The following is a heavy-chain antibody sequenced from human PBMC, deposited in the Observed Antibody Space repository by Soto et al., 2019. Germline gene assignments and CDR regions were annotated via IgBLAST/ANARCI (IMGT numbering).Heavy chain of an antibody. D-gene: IGHD3-3*01. CDR2: INHSGST. V-gene: IGHV4-34*01. CDR3: ARGRKSITIFGVVTRRMHYRMGWFDP. CDR1: GGSFSGYY. Sequence: QVQLQQWGAGLLKPSETLSLTCAVYGGSFSGYYWSWIRQPPGKGLEWIGEINHSGSTNYHPSLKSRVTISVDTSKNQFSLKLSSVTAADTAVYYCARGRKSITIFGVVTRRMHYRMGWFDPWGQGTLVTVSS. J-gene: IGHJ5*02.